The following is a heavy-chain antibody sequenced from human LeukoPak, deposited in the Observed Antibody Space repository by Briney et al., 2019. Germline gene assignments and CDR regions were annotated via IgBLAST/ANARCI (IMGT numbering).Heavy chain of an antibody. Sequence: GASVKVSCKASGGTFSSYAISWVRQAPGQGLEWMGWINPNSGGTNYAQKFQGRVTMTRDTSISTAYMELSRLRSVDTAVYYCARDTVAVADGYNWFDPWGQGTLVTVSS. CDR2: INPNSGGT. D-gene: IGHD6-19*01. V-gene: IGHV1-2*02. CDR1: GGTFSSYA. J-gene: IGHJ5*02. CDR3: ARDTVAVADGYNWFDP.